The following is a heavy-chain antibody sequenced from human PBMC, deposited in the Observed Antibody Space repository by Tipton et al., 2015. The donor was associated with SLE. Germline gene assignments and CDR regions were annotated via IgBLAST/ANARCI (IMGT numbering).Heavy chain of an antibody. J-gene: IGHJ4*02. CDR1: GASISSDDYY. V-gene: IGHV4-31*03. D-gene: IGHD5-12*01. Sequence: TLSLTCTVSGASISSDDYYWNWIRQHPGKGLEWIGYILYGGSTNYNPSLKSRVTMSVDTSKNHFSLKLSSATAADTAVYYCARGGVGGYDYFDHWGQGTLVTVSS. CDR3: ARGGVGGYDYFDH. CDR2: ILYGGST.